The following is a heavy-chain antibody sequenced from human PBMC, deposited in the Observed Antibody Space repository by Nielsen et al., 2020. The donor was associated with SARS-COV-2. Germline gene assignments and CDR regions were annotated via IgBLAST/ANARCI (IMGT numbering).Heavy chain of an antibody. Sequence: SETLSLTCTVSGGSISSGDYYWSWIRQPPGKGLEWIGYIYYSGSTYYNPSLKSRVTISVDTSKNQFSLKLSSVTAADTALYYCAKDNGDGYNLYYYYGMDVWGQGTTVTVSS. J-gene: IGHJ6*02. D-gene: IGHD5-24*01. CDR3: AKDNGDGYNLYYYYGMDV. V-gene: IGHV4-30-4*01. CDR2: IYYSGST. CDR1: GGSISSGDYY.